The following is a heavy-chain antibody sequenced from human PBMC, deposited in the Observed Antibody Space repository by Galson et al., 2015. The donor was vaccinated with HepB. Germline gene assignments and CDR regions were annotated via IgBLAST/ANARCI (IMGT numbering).Heavy chain of an antibody. Sequence: PALVKPTQTLTLTCTFSGFSLSTSGMCVSWIRQPPGKALEWLALIDWDDDKYYSTSLKTRLTISKDTSKNQVVLTMTNMDPVDTATYYCARTSHTAMAQGFDYWGQGTLVTVSS. CDR1: GFSLSTSGMC. D-gene: IGHD5-18*01. J-gene: IGHJ4*02. CDR2: IDWDDDK. CDR3: ARTSHTAMAQGFDY. V-gene: IGHV2-70*01.